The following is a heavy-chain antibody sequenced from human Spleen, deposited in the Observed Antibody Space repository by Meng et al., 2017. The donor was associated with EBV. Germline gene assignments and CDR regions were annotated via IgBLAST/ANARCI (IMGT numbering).Heavy chain of an antibody. D-gene: IGHD3-10*01. V-gene: IGHV3-21*02. CDR2: ITCRGNLT. J-gene: IGHJ4*02. CDR3: AREGVHY. Sequence: VALVEFGGDVARPGRSLRLSCVTSGFICRSYAMHWVRQATGKGLEWIAYITCRGNLTNYGGSMKSRFTISRENAKKFLFLHMNSLRGEDTAPYYCAREGVHYWGQGTLVTVSS. CDR1: GFICRSYA.